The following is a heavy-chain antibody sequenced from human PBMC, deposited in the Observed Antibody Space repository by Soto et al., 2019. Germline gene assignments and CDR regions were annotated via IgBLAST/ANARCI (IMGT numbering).Heavy chain of an antibody. Sequence: GESLKISCKGSGYSFTSYWISWVRQMPGKGLEWMGRIDPSDSYTNYSPSFQAHVTISADKSISTAYLQWSSLKASDTAMYYCARRVAAAARHYYYYYGMDVWGQGTTVTVSS. J-gene: IGHJ6*02. CDR2: IDPSDSYT. D-gene: IGHD6-13*01. V-gene: IGHV5-10-1*01. CDR3: ARRVAAAARHYYYYYGMDV. CDR1: GYSFTSYW.